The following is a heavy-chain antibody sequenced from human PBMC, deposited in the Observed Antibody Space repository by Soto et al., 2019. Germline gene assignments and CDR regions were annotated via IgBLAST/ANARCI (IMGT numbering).Heavy chain of an antibody. CDR1: GDSVTSDSHY. Sequence: SETLSLTCTVSGDSVTSDSHYWGWIRQPPGKGLESIANIYYDGNTYYNPSLKGRVTISLDTSKNQFSLRLNSVTAADTAVYYCARWDYGDYFGYIGLDVWGQGTTVTVSS. CDR2: IYYDGNT. V-gene: IGHV4-39*01. D-gene: IGHD4-17*01. J-gene: IGHJ6*02. CDR3: ARWDYGDYFGYIGLDV.